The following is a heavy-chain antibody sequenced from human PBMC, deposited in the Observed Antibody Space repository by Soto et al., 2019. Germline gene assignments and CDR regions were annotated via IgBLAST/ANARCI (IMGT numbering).Heavy chain of an antibody. CDR3: ARDPGWAAAGRYYYGMDV. J-gene: IGHJ6*02. D-gene: IGHD6-13*01. CDR2: IYYSGST. Sequence: SETLSLTCTVSGGSISSYYWSWIRQPPGKGLEWIGYIYYSGSTNYNPSLKSRVTISIDTSKNQFSLKLSSVTAADTAVYYCARDPGWAAAGRYYYGMDVWGQGTTVTAP. CDR1: GGSISSYY. V-gene: IGHV4-59*01.